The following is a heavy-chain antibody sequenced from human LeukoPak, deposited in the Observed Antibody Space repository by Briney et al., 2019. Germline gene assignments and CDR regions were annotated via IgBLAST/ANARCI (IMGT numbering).Heavy chain of an antibody. CDR3: ARVLRSSGWYY. J-gene: IGHJ4*02. V-gene: IGHV1-8*01. CDR2: MNPNSGNT. CDR1: GYTFTSYD. D-gene: IGHD6-19*01. Sequence: ASVKDSCKASGYTFTSYDINWVRQAAGQGLEWMGWMNPNSGNTGYAQKFQGRVTMTRDSSITTAYMELSSLRSEDTAVYYCARVLRSSGWYYWGQGTLVTVSS.